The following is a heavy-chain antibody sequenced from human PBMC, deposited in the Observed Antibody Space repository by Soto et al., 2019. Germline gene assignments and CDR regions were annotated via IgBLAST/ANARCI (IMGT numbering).Heavy chain of an antibody. V-gene: IGHV3-15*07. CDR3: LTLGDGY. D-gene: IGHD3-10*01. Sequence: EMQLVESGGALVKPGGSLRLSCAASGFGFSYAWMNWVRQAPGKGLEWVGRIKSKTDGETTNYAAAVKCRFTISRDDSKNTLYLQMNSLRTEDTAVYHCLTLGDGYWGQGTLVTVSS. J-gene: IGHJ4*02. CDR1: GFGFSYAW. CDR2: IKSKTDGETT.